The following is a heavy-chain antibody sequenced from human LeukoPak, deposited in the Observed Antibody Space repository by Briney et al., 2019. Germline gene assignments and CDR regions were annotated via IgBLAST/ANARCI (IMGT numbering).Heavy chain of an antibody. J-gene: IGHJ4*02. CDR3: ARGSAVAPFDY. CDR1: GDSISPYY. Sequence: SETLSLTCTVSGDSISPYYWTWIRQPPGKGLEWIGYISYSGSTNYNSSLKSRVTISVDTSKSQFSLKLSSVTAADTAVYYCARGSAVAPFDYWGQGTLVTVSS. V-gene: IGHV4-59*12. D-gene: IGHD6-19*01. CDR2: ISYSGST.